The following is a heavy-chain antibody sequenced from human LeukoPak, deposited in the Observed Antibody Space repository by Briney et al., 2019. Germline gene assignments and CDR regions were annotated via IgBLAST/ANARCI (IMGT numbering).Heavy chain of an antibody. D-gene: IGHD6-13*01. CDR2: IYYSGGT. CDR1: GGSTSSYY. CDR3: AGSSSSYYGMDV. V-gene: IGHV4-59*01. Sequence: SETLSLTCTVFGGSTSSYYWSWIRQPPGKGLEWIGYIYYSGGTNYNPSLKSRVTISVDTSKNQFSLKLSSVTAADTAVYYCAGSSSSYYGMDVWGQGTTVTVSS. J-gene: IGHJ6*02.